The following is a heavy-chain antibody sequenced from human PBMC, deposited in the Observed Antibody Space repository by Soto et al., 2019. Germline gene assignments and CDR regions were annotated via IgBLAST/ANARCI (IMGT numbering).Heavy chain of an antibody. CDR3: ARPHSERYPWAFDI. CDR2: MYTGGT. Sequence: EAQLVESGGGLIQPGGSLSLSCAVSEIIVSVNYMSWVRQAPGKGLEWVSTMYTGGTDYADSVKGRFTMSRDNSKNTLYLQMNRLRAEDTAIYYCARPHSERYPWAFDIWGQGTMVTVSS. D-gene: IGHD1-26*01. V-gene: IGHV3-53*01. CDR1: EIIVSVNY. J-gene: IGHJ3*02.